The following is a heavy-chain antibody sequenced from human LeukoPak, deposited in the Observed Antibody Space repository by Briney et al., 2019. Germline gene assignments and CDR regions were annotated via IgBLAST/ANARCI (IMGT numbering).Heavy chain of an antibody. V-gene: IGHV3-23*01. CDR2: LTPTADRT. D-gene: IGHD3-22*01. CDR3: AIMHGYYDGSGYWVQ. Sequence: GGSLRLSCAASGFTFCSYGMSWVRQAPGKGVEWVSFLTPTADRTSYADSVEGRFTISRDNPRNTLYMQMNSLRDEDTALYYCAIMHGYYDGSGYWVQWGQGTLVTVSS. CDR1: GFTFCSYG. J-gene: IGHJ1*01.